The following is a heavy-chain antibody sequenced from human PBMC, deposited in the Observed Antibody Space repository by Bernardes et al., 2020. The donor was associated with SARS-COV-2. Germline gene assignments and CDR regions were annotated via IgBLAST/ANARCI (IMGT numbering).Heavy chain of an antibody. D-gene: IGHD3-3*01. CDR3: AKGSNYEEDAFDI. V-gene: IGHV3-74*01. CDR2: LSGDASRS. J-gene: IGHJ3*02. CDR1: GFTFSTYW. Sequence: GGTLTLSCASSGFTFSTYWMHCVRQAPGKGLVWVSRLSGDASRSWYAYFVKGRFTISRDNAKNTLYLQINSLRAEDTAVYYCAKGSNYEEDAFDIWGQGTMVTVSS.